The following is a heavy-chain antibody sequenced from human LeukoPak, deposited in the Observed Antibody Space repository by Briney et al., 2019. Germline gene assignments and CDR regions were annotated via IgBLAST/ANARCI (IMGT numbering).Heavy chain of an antibody. CDR3: ARPNITSYYDSRGYDAFGV. Sequence: GESLKISCRGSGYRFNAYWIAWVRQMPGKGLEWMGIIYPDDSDTRYSPSFQGQVTISADKSVRTAYLQWSSLKASDTAMYYCARPNITSYYDSRGYDAFGVWGQGTMVTVSS. V-gene: IGHV5-51*01. J-gene: IGHJ3*01. D-gene: IGHD3-22*01. CDR2: IYPDDSDT. CDR1: GYRFNAYW.